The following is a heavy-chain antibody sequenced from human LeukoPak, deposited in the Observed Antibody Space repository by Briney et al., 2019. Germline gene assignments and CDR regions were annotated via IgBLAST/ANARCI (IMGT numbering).Heavy chain of an antibody. CDR2: IKSKTDGDTT. CDR1: GFTLSNAW. J-gene: IGHJ4*02. V-gene: IGHV3-15*01. Sequence: GGSLGLSCAVSGFTLSNAWMSWVRQAPGKGLEWVGRIKSKTDGDTTDYADSVKGRFTVSRDNSKNTLYLQMSSLRAEDTAVYYCAREQYYYGSGSYYALDCWGQGTLVTVSS. D-gene: IGHD3-10*01. CDR3: AREQYYYGSGSYYALDC.